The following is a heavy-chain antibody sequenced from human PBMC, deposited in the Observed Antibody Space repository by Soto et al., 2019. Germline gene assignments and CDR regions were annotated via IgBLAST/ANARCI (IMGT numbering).Heavy chain of an antibody. CDR2: IYYSGST. Sequence: PSETLSLTCTVSGGSISSSSYYWGWIRQPPGKGLEWIGSIYYSGSTYYNPSLKSRVTISVDTSKNQFSLKLSSVTAADTAVYYCARLAYSHYSTWGQGTLVTVSS. D-gene: IGHD5-12*01. CDR3: ARLAYSHYST. CDR1: GGSISSSSYY. J-gene: IGHJ4*02. V-gene: IGHV4-39*01.